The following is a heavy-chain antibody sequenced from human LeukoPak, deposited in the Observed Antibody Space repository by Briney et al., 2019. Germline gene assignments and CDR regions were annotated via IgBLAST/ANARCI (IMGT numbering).Heavy chain of an antibody. CDR2: TYYRSKWYN. V-gene: IGHV6-1*01. CDR3: TRGSTRGYCSGGSCSSIYYFDY. Sequence: SQTLSLTCAISGDSVFSNSASWHWIRQSPSRGLECLGRTYYRSKWYNDYVVSVKSRITINPGTSNNQFSLQLNSVTPEDTAVYYCTRGSTRGYCSGGSCSSIYYFDYWGQGTLVTVSS. CDR1: GDSVFSNSAS. J-gene: IGHJ4*02. D-gene: IGHD2-15*01.